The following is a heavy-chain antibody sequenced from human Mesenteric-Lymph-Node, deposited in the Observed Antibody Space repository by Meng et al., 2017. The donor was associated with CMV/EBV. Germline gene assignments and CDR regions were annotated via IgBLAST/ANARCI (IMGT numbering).Heavy chain of an antibody. CDR3: ARRGQV. CDR2: ITGSGGNT. V-gene: IGHV3-23*01. Sequence: GGSLRLSCAASGFTFSNYAMSWVRQAPGKGLEWVSGITGSGGNTYYADSVKGRFTISRDNSKNTLYLQMNSLRAEDTAVYFCARRGQVWGQGTLVTVSS. CDR1: GFTFSNYA. J-gene: IGHJ4*02.